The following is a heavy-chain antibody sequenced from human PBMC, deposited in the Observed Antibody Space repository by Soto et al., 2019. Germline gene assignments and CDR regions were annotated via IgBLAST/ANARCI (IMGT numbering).Heavy chain of an antibody. V-gene: IGHV3-23*01. Sequence: GGSRRLSCAASGGTFSRYAMSGGRQAPGKGLEWVSAISGSGGSTYYADSVKGRFTISRDNSKNTLYLQMNSLRAEDTAVYYCAKGDFWSGYYTDYYYGMDVWGQGT. J-gene: IGHJ6*02. CDR3: AKGDFWSGYYTDYYYGMDV. CDR2: ISGSGGST. CDR1: GGTFSRYA. D-gene: IGHD3-3*01.